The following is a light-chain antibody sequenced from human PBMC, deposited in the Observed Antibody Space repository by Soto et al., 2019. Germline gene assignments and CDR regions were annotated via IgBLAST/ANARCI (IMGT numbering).Light chain of an antibody. V-gene: IGKV3-15*01. CDR1: QSLTSY. CDR3: QQYYSLPLT. Sequence: EIVMTQSPATLSVSPGERAALSCRASQSLTSYLAWLQQKPGQAPSLLIYGASTRATGTPASLIGSRSGTDFTLTINCLQSEDFAVDFWQQYYSLPLTFGGGTKVEIK. J-gene: IGKJ4*01. CDR2: GAS.